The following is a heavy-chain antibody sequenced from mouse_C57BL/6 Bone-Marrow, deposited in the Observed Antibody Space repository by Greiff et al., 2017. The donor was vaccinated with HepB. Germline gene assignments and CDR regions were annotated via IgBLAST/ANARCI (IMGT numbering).Heavy chain of an antibody. CDR1: GYTFTSYG. CDR3: AREGLRRHYYAMDY. J-gene: IGHJ4*01. CDR2: IYPRSGNT. D-gene: IGHD2-4*01. V-gene: IGHV1-81*01. Sequence: QVQLKQSGAELARPGASVKLSCKASGYTFTSYGISWVKQRTGQGLEWIGEIYPRSGNTYYNEKFKGKATLTADKSSSTAYMELRSLTSEDSAVYFCAREGLRRHYYAMDYWGQGTSVTVSS.